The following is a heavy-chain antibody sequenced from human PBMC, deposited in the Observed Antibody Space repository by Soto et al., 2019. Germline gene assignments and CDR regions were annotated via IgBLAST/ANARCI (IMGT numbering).Heavy chain of an antibody. CDR3: ASGGSSNWPDF. CDR1: GYTFTDYY. D-gene: IGHD6-13*01. J-gene: IGHJ4*02. V-gene: IGHV1-2*02. Sequence: ASVKVSCKASGYTFTDYYMHWVRQAPGQGLGWMGWINANSGGTNYPQKFQGRVTMTRDTSISTAYMELSSLRSDDTAVYYCASGGSSNWPDFWGQGTLVTVSS. CDR2: INANSGGT.